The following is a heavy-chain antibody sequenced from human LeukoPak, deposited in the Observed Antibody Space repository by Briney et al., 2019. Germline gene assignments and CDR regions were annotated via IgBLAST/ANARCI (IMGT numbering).Heavy chain of an antibody. Sequence: GGSLRLSCAASGFTFSSYAMSWVRQAPGKGLEWVSAISGSGGDTYYADSVKGRFTISRDNSKNTLYLQMNSLRAQDTAVYYCAKDGIAVAGAGYFQPWGQGTLVTVSS. CDR3: AKDGIAVAGAGYFQP. V-gene: IGHV3-23*01. CDR1: GFTFSSYA. D-gene: IGHD6-19*01. J-gene: IGHJ1*01. CDR2: ISGSGGDT.